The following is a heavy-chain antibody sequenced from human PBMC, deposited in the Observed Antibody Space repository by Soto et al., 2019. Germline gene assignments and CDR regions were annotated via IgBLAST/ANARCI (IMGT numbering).Heavy chain of an antibody. CDR2: ISYDGSKK. CDR3: AKSAPYYYDSSGYYGSLDY. Sequence: GGSLRLSCAASGFTFSSYGMHWVRQAPGKGLEWVAVISYDGSKKYYADSVKGRFTISRDNSKNTLYLQMNSLRAEDTAVYYCAKSAPYYYDSSGYYGSLDYWGQGTLVTVSS. J-gene: IGHJ4*02. V-gene: IGHV3-30*18. D-gene: IGHD3-22*01. CDR1: GFTFSSYG.